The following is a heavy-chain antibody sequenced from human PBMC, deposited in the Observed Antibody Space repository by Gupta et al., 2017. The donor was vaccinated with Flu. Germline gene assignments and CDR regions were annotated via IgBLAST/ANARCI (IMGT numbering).Heavy chain of an antibody. CDR2: IYTSGST. CDR1: FGSFSSYS. J-gene: IGHJ4*02. Sequence: QLQLQESGPGLGKPSEPLSPPCTVSFGSFSSYSWSWIRQPAGKGLEWIGRIYTSGSTNYNPSLKSRVTMSVDTSKNQFSLKLSSVTAADTAVYYCARGAVAGTFDYWGQGTLVTVSS. D-gene: IGHD6-19*01. CDR3: ARGAVAGTFDY. V-gene: IGHV4-4*07.